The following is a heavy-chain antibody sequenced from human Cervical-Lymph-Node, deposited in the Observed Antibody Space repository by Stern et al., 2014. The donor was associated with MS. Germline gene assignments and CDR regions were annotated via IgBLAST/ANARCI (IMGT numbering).Heavy chain of an antibody. D-gene: IGHD6-13*01. V-gene: IGHV1-2*06. CDR1: GYSFTDFN. CDR3: ATHGGSSFQMDV. J-gene: IGHJ6*02. Sequence: QLVQSGAEVKKPGASVKVSCKASGYSFTDFNTHWVRQAPGQGLEWMGRIRPPTGGARYAEKFHGRFTMTRDTSITPAYMELDRLTSDDTAVYYCATHGGSSFQMDVWGQGTTVTVSS. CDR2: IRPPTGGA.